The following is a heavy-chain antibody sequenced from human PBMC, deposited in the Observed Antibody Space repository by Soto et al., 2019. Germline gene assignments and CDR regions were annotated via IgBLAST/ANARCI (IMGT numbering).Heavy chain of an antibody. CDR3: ASPSSSWAN. CDR2: IPYDGSNK. V-gene: IGHV3-30*03. CDR1: GFTFSSYG. D-gene: IGHD6-13*01. J-gene: IGHJ4*02. Sequence: AGGSLRLSCAASGFTFSSYGMHWVRQAPGKGLEWVAVIPYDGSNKYYADSVKGRFTISRDNSKNTLYLQMNSLRAEDTAVYYCASPSSSWANWGQGTLVTVSS.